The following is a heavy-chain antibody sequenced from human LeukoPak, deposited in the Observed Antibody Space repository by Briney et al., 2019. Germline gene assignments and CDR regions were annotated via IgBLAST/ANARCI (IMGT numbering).Heavy chain of an antibody. V-gene: IGHV4/OR15-8*01. CDR2: IHHDGRI. CDR1: GGSIDSTNW. CDR3: AQDHYDFWSGYYRHDAFDI. J-gene: IGHJ3*02. D-gene: IGHD3-3*01. Sequence: SETLSLTCDVSGGSIDSTNWWNWVRQPPGKGLEWIGEIHHDGRINYNPSLKSRVTISVDTSKNQFSLKLSSVTAADTAVYYCAQDHYDFWSGYYRHDAFDIWGQGTMVTVSS.